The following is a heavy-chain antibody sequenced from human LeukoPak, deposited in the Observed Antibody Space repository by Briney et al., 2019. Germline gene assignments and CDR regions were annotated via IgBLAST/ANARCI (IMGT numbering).Heavy chain of an antibody. D-gene: IGHD3-10*01. V-gene: IGHV3-23*01. CDR3: EGVQPSVAFDI. CDR1: GFTFSSYA. J-gene: IGHJ3*02. CDR2: ISGSGGST. Sequence: GGSLRLSCAASGFTFSSYAMSWVRQAPGKGLGWVSAISGSGGSTYYADSVKGRFTISRDHSKNTLYLQMNSLRAEDTAVYYCEGVQPSVAFDIWGQGTMVTVSS.